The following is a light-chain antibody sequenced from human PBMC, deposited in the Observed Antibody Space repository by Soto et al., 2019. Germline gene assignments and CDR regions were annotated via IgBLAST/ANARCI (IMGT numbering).Light chain of an antibody. CDR2: GAS. J-gene: IGKJ5*01. CDR1: QSISSY. V-gene: IGKV3-15*01. Sequence: EIVLTHSPVTLSLSPGERATLSCTASQSISSYLAWYQQKPGQAPRLVIYGASTRASGIPARFSGSGSGTEFTLTISSLQYEDFAVYYCQQYNNWHPITFGQGTRLEIK. CDR3: QQYNNWHPIT.